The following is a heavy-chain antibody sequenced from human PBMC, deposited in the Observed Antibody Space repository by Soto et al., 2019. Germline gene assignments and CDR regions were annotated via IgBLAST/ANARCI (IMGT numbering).Heavy chain of an antibody. CDR1: GFTFDDYT. CDR2: ISWDGGNT. Sequence: EVQLVESGGVVVQPGGSLRLSCAASGFTFDDYTMHWVRQAPGKGLEWVSLISWDGGNTYYADSVKGRCTISRDNSKNSLYLQMNSLRTEDTALYYWAKGGYSSSWYDPFDYWGQGTLVTVSS. D-gene: IGHD6-13*01. CDR3: AKGGYSSSWYDPFDY. V-gene: IGHV3-43*01. J-gene: IGHJ4*02.